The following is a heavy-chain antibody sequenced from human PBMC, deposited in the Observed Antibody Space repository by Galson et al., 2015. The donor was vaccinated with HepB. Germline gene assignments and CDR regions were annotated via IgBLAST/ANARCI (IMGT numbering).Heavy chain of an antibody. CDR2: IKQDGSEN. CDR3: ARAIVGATATRLGCAFDI. D-gene: IGHD1-26*01. Sequence: SLRLSCAASGFTFSSYWMSWVRQAPGKGLEWVANIKQDGSENYYVDSVKGRFTISRDNAKNSLYLQMNSLRAGDTAVYYCARAIVGATATRLGCAFDIWGQGTMVTVSS. V-gene: IGHV3-7*03. CDR1: GFTFSSYW. J-gene: IGHJ3*02.